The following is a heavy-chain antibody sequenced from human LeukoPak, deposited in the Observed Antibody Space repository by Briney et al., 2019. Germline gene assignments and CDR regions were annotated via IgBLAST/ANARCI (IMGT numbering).Heavy chain of an antibody. CDR2: ISWNSGSI. D-gene: IGHD4/OR15-4a*01. Sequence: GGSLRLSCAASGFTFDDYAVHWVRQAPGKGLEWVSGISWNSGSIGYADSVKGRFTISRDNAKNSLYLQMNSLRAEDTALYYCAKDQSLTAHYYGMDVWGQGTTVTVSS. CDR3: AKDQSLTAHYYGMDV. V-gene: IGHV3-9*01. J-gene: IGHJ6*02. CDR1: GFTFDDYA.